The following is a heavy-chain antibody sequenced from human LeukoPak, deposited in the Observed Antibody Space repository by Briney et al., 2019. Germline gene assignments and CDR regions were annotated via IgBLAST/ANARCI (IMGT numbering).Heavy chain of an antibody. J-gene: IGHJ4*02. Sequence: SETLSLTCTVSGGSISSSSYYWGWIRQPPGKGLEWIGSIYYSGSTYYNPSLKSRVTISVDTSKNQFSLKLSSVTAADTAVYYCARVYSGYEWGYFDYWGQGTLVTVSS. CDR3: ARVYSGYEWGYFDY. CDR1: GGSISSSSYY. D-gene: IGHD5-12*01. CDR2: IYYSGST. V-gene: IGHV4-39*07.